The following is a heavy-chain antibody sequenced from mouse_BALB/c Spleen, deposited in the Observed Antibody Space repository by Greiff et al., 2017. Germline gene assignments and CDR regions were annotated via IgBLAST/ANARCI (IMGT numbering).Heavy chain of an antibody. Sequence: EVQRVESGPGLVKPSQSLSLTCTVTGYSITSDYAWNWIRQFPGNKLEWMGYISYSGSTSYNPSLKSRISITRDTSKNQFFLQLNSVTTEDTATYYCARSGNYGLDYWGQGTTLTVSS. D-gene: IGHD2-1*01. J-gene: IGHJ2*01. CDR1: GYSITSDYA. CDR3: ARSGNYGLDY. CDR2: ISYSGST. V-gene: IGHV3-2*02.